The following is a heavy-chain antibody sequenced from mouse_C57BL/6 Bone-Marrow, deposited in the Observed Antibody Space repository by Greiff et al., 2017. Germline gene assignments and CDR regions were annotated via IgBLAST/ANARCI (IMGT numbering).Heavy chain of an antibody. CDR1: GYTFTDYN. CDR2: INPNNGGT. Sequence: VQLKQSGPELVKPGASVKMSCKASGYTFTDYNMHWVKQSHGKSLEWIGYINPNNGGTSYNQKFKGKATLTVNKSSSTAYMELRSLTSEDSAVYYCAGITTVVATDYWGQGTTLTVSS. D-gene: IGHD1-1*01. V-gene: IGHV1-22*01. CDR3: AGITTVVATDY. J-gene: IGHJ2*01.